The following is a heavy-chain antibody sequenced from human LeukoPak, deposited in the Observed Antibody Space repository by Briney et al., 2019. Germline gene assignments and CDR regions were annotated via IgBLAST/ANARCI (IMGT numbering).Heavy chain of an antibody. Sequence: SVKVSCKASGGTFSSYAISWVRQAPGQGLEWMGRIIPILGIANYAQKFQGRVTITADKSTSTAYMELSSLRSEDTAVYYCARDLPPETYYYDTSEGNWFDPWGQGTLVTVSS. D-gene: IGHD3-22*01. CDR1: GGTFSSYA. V-gene: IGHV1-69*04. CDR2: IIPILGIA. J-gene: IGHJ5*02. CDR3: ARDLPPETYYYDTSEGNWFDP.